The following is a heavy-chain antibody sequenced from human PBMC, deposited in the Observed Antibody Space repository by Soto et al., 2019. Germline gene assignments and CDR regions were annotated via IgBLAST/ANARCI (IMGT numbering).Heavy chain of an antibody. CDR1: GFLFSIYA. CDR3: VKGEYYYDGSAYYPVDY. V-gene: IGHV3-64D*06. D-gene: IGHD3-22*01. CDR2: ISIDESRT. J-gene: IGHJ4*02. Sequence: GGSLRLSCSGSGFLFSIYAIHCVRQAPGKGLEYDSFISIDESRTHYAESMKGRLTISRDNSKKTAYHQISSMRPEETAVYYCVKGEYYYDGSAYYPVDYWGQGT.